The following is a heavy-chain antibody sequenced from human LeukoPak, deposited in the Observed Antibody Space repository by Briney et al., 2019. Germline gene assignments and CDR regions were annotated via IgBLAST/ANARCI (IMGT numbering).Heavy chain of an antibody. Sequence: PGGSLRLSCAASGFTFSSCEMNWVRQAPGKGLEWVSYISSSGSTIYYADSVKGRFTISRDNAKNSLYLQMNSLRAEDTAAYYCARGASNWNFDYYGMDVWGQGTTVTVSS. J-gene: IGHJ6*02. V-gene: IGHV3-48*03. CDR2: ISSSGSTI. CDR3: ARGASNWNFDYYGMDV. CDR1: GFTFSSCE. D-gene: IGHD1-1*01.